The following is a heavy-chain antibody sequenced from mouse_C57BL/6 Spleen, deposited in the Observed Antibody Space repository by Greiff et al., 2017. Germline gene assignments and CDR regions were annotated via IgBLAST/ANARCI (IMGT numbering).Heavy chain of an antibody. CDR2: ISTYYGDA. V-gene: IGHV1-67*01. D-gene: IGHD3-2*02. CDR3: ARAAQAPWFAY. Sequence: QVQLQQSGPELVRPGVSVKISCKGSGYTFTDYAMHWVKQSHAKSLAWIGVISTYYGDANYNQKFKDKATMTVDKSSSTAYMELARLTSEDSAVYYCARAAQAPWFAYWGQGTLVTVSA. J-gene: IGHJ3*01. CDR1: GYTFTDYA.